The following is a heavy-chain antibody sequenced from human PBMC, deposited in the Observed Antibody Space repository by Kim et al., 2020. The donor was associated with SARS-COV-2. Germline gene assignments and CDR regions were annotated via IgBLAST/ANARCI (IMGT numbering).Heavy chain of an antibody. V-gene: IGHV3-30*04. D-gene: IGHD6-19*01. J-gene: IGHJ4*02. Sequence: GSLRLSCAASGFTFSSYAMHSVRQAPGKGLEWVAVISYDGSNKYYADSVKGRFTISRDNSKNTLYLQMNSLRAEDTAVYYCARDPAGAVYFDYWGQGTLVTVSS. CDR2: ISYDGSNK. CDR1: GFTFSSYA. CDR3: ARDPAGAVYFDY.